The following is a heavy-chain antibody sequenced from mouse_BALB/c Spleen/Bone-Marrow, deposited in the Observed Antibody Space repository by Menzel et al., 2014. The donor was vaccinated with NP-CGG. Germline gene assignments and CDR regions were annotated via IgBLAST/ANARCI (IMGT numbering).Heavy chain of an antibody. CDR3: TRSREYDNWFAY. CDR1: GYTFTSYW. J-gene: IGHJ3*01. CDR2: IDPSDSYT. D-gene: IGHD2-10*02. V-gene: IGHV1S127*01. Sequence: VQLQQSGAVLVKSGASVKMSCKASGYTFTSYWMHWVQQRPGQGLEWIGVIDPSDSYTSYNQKFKGKATLTVDTSSSTAYMQLSSLTSEDSAVYYCTRSREYDNWFAYWGQGTLVTVSA.